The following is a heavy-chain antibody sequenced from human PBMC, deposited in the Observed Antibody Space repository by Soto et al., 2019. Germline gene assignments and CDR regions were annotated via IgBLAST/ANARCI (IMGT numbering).Heavy chain of an antibody. CDR1: GGSFSGYY. CDR3: ARGAVTGTTSPNFDY. D-gene: IGHD1-7*01. J-gene: IGHJ4*02. V-gene: IGHV4-34*01. Sequence: QVQLQQWGAGLLKPSETLSLTCAVYGGSFSGYYWSWIRQPPGKGLEWIGEINHSGSTNYNPSLKGRVTISVDTSKNQVSLMLSSVTAADTAVYYCARGAVTGTTSPNFDYWGQGTLVTVSS. CDR2: INHSGST.